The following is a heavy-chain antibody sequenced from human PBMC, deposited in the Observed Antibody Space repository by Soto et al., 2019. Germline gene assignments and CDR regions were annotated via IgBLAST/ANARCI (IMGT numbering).Heavy chain of an antibody. Sequence: TSETLSLTCTVSGGSISSSSYYWGWIRQPPGKGLEWIGSIYYSGSTYYNPSLKSRVTISVDTSKNQFSLKLSSVTAADTAVYYCASSLAYCTNGVCYYYYYYMDVWGKGTTVTVSS. V-gene: IGHV4-39*01. CDR3: ASSLAYCTNGVCYYYYYYMDV. CDR2: IYYSGST. CDR1: GGSISSSSYY. D-gene: IGHD2-8*01. J-gene: IGHJ6*03.